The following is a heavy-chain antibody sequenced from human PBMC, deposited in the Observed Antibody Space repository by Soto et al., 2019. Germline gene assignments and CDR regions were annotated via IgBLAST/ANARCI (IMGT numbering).Heavy chain of an antibody. Sequence: QGRLVQSGAEVKKPGASVEVSCKASGYTFTDFGISWVRQAPGQGLEWMGWISAYNGNANYAQKVQGKFTMTTDTSTRTAYMEQRNLTADDTAVYYCARDSGNLGNWAYFFDYWGQGTLVTVSS. CDR1: GYTFTDFG. CDR3: ARDSGNLGNWAYFFDY. D-gene: IGHD7-27*01. J-gene: IGHJ4*02. CDR2: ISAYNGNA. V-gene: IGHV1-18*04.